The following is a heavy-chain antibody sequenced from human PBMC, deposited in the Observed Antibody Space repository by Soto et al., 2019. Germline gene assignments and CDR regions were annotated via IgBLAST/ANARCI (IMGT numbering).Heavy chain of an antibody. D-gene: IGHD5-12*01. Sequence: SETLSLTCTVSGGSISSGGYYWSWIRQHPGKGLEWIGYIYYSGSTYYNPSLKSRVTISVDTSKNQFSLKLSSVTAADTAVYYCARGGGYDYYYYHLDVWGKGTTVTVSS. CDR1: GGSISSGGYY. J-gene: IGHJ6*03. CDR2: IYYSGST. CDR3: ARGGGYDYYYYHLDV. V-gene: IGHV4-31*03.